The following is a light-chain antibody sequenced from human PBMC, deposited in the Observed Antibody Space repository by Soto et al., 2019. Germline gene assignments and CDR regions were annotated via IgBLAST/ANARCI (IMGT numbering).Light chain of an antibody. J-gene: IGKJ4*01. V-gene: IGKV1-8*01. Sequence: IRMTQSPSSFSASTGDRVTITCQANQSISSYLAWYQLKPGKAPKLLIYAASTLQTGVPSRFSGGGSGTDFTLTISCLQSEDFATYYCQQYYDYPLTFGGGTKVEIK. CDR2: AAS. CDR3: QQYYDYPLT. CDR1: QSISSY.